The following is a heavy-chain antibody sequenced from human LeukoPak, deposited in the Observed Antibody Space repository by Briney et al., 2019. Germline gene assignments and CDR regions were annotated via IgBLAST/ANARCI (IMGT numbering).Heavy chain of an antibody. CDR2: IIPIFGTA. CDR3: ARGGAVAGYFDY. D-gene: IGHD6-19*01. CDR1: GGTFSSYA. Sequence: GASVKVSCEASGGTFSSYAISWVRQAPGQGLEWMGGIIPIFGTANYAQKFQGRVTITADESTSTAYMELSSLRSEDTAVYYCARGGAVAGYFDYWGQGTLVTVSS. J-gene: IGHJ4*02. V-gene: IGHV1-69*01.